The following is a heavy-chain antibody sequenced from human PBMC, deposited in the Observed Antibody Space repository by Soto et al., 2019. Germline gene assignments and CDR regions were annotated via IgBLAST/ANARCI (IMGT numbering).Heavy chain of an antibody. CDR2: MNPNSGNT. CDR1: GYTFTSYY. Sequence: ASVNVSCKSSGYTFTSYYINWVRQATGQGLEWMGWMNPNSGNTGYAQKFQGRVTMTRNTSISTAYMELSSLRSEDTAVYYCARFPEDSSGWYGRNNWFDPWGQGTLVTVSS. CDR3: ARFPEDSSGWYGRNNWFDP. V-gene: IGHV1-8*01. D-gene: IGHD6-19*01. J-gene: IGHJ5*02.